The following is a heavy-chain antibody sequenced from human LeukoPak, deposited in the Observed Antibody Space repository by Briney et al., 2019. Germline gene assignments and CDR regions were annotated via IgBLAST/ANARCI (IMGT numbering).Heavy chain of an antibody. J-gene: IGHJ4*02. CDR1: GGSFSGYY. V-gene: IGHV4-34*01. Sequence: SETLSLTCAVYGGSFSGYYWSWIRQPPGKGLEWIGEINHSGSTNYNPSLKSRVTISVDTSKNQFSLKLSSVTAADTAVYYCARGRIYGDYPNIIDYWGQGTLVTVSS. CDR3: ARGRIYGDYPNIIDY. CDR2: INHSGST. D-gene: IGHD4-17*01.